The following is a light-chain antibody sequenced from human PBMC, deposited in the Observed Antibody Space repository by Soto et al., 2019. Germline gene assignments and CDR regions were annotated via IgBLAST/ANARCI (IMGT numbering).Light chain of an antibody. V-gene: IGKV4-1*01. Sequence: DIVMTQSPDSLAVSLGERATINCKSSQSVLYSSNNKNYLXWYQQXPGQPPKLLIYWASTRESGVPDRFSXSGSGTDFTLTISSLQAEDVAVYYCQQYYSTLLTFGGGTKVEIK. CDR3: QQYYSTLLT. CDR2: WAS. J-gene: IGKJ4*01. CDR1: QSVLYSSNNKNY.